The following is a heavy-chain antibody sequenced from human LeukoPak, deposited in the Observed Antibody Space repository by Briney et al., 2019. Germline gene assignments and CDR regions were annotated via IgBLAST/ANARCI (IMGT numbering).Heavy chain of an antibody. Sequence: ASVKVSCKASGYTFTSYDINWVRQATGQGLEWMGWMNPNSGNTGYAQKFQGRVTMTRNTSISTAYMELSSLRSEDTAVYYCARGVGPGITTFGVVIQDYYYYYGMDVWGQGTTVTVSS. D-gene: IGHD3-3*01. J-gene: IGHJ6*02. V-gene: IGHV1-8*01. CDR2: MNPNSGNT. CDR3: ARGVGPGITTFGVVIQDYYYYYGMDV. CDR1: GYTFTSYD.